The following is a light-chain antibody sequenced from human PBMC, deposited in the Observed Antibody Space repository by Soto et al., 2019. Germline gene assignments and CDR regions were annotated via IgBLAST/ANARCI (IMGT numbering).Light chain of an antibody. CDR3: QQYHNWPPWT. J-gene: IGKJ1*01. CDR1: LSSSSN. Sequence: EIVLTPPPATLSVSKCDRDNLSCRARLSSSSNLAWYQQKPGQAPRLLIYGASTRATGIPARFSGSGPGTELTLTINSLQSEDVAVYYCQQYHNWPPWTFGPGTQVDI. V-gene: IGKV3-15*01. CDR2: GAS.